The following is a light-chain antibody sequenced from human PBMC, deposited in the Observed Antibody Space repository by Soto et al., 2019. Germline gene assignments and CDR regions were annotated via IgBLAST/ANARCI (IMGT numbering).Light chain of an antibody. J-gene: IGKJ2*01. CDR3: QQYDDLPYT. Sequence: DIQMTQSPSSLSASVGDRVTITCQASQDIRHYLNWYQQRPGKAPKLLISDASILETGVPSRFSGSASETNFTFTIRSLQPEDIATYHCQQYDDLPYTFGQGTKREIK. CDR2: DAS. V-gene: IGKV1-33*01. CDR1: QDIRHY.